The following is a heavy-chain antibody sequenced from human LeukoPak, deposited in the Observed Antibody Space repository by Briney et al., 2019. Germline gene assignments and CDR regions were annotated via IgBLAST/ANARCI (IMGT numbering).Heavy chain of an antibody. J-gene: IGHJ4*02. D-gene: IGHD3-16*01. V-gene: IGHV3-15*01. Sequence: PGGSLRLSCAASGLSFSTAWTGWVRQARGKGLDWVGLIQSKSDDGTAVYTAPVKGRCTISRDDSKATLYLQMNSLKTEDTAVYYCNTDDDGGLGHWGQGTLVTVSS. CDR1: GLSFSTAW. CDR2: IQSKSDDGTA. CDR3: NTDDDGGLGH.